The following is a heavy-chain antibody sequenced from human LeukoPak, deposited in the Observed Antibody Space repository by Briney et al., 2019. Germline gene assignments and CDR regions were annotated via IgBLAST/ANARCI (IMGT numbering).Heavy chain of an antibody. Sequence: PGGSLRLSCAASGFTFSSYSMNWVRQAPGKGLEWVSYISSSSSTIHYADSVKGRFTISRDNAKNSLYLQMNSLRAEDTAVYYCARDVEATISFDYWGQGTLVTVSS. CDR2: ISSSSSTI. J-gene: IGHJ4*02. V-gene: IGHV3-48*04. CDR3: ARDVEATISFDY. CDR1: GFTFSSYS. D-gene: IGHD5-12*01.